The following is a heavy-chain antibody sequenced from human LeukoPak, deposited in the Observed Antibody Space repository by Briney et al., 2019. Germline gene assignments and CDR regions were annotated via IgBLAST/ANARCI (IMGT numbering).Heavy chain of an antibody. D-gene: IGHD2-2*01. V-gene: IGHV4-34*01. CDR2: INHSGST. CDR3: ARAPRVYCSSTSCYGSFDY. Sequence: SETLSLTCAVYGGSFSGYYWSWIRQPPEKGLGWIGEINHSGSTNYNPSLKSRVTISVDTSKNQFSLRLSSVTAADTAVYYCARAPRVYCSSTSCYGSFDYWGQGTLVTVSS. J-gene: IGHJ4*02. CDR1: GGSFSGYY.